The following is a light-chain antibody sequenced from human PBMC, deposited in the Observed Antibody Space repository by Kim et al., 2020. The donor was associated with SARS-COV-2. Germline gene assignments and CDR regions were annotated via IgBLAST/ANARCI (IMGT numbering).Light chain of an antibody. CDR3: QQYNQWLAIS. Sequence: RGTGTLSCRARQSVGTNLAWYQQKPGKPPRLLIYDAFIRAIGVPARFSGSGSGTEFTLTISSLQSEDFAIYHCQQYNQWLAISFGGGTKVDIK. J-gene: IGKJ4*01. V-gene: IGKV3-15*01. CDR2: DAF. CDR1: QSVGTN.